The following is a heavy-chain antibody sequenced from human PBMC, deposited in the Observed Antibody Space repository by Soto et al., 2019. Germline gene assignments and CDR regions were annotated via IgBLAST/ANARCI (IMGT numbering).Heavy chain of an antibody. V-gene: IGHV4-59*01. CDR2: IYYSGST. D-gene: IGHD3-10*01. J-gene: IGHJ3*02. CDR3: ALHYYGSGSDAFDI. CDR1: GGSISSYY. Sequence: SETLSLTCTVSGGSISSYYWSWIQQPPGKGLEWIGYIYYSGSTNYNPSLKSRVTISVDTSKNQFSLKLSSVTAADTAVYYCALHYYGSGSDAFDIWGQGTMVTVSS.